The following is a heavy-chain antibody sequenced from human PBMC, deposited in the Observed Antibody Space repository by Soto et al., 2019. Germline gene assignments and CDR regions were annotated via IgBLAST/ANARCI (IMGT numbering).Heavy chain of an antibody. CDR1: GFTFSSYG. D-gene: IGHD3-10*02. Sequence: PGGSLRLSCAASGFTFSSYGMHWVRQAPGKGLEWVAVISYDGSNKYYADSAKGRFTISRDNSKNTLYLQMNSLRAEDTAVYYCAKDVRGVLGSYYYGMDVWGQGTTVTVSS. V-gene: IGHV3-30*18. CDR3: AKDVRGVLGSYYYGMDV. J-gene: IGHJ6*02. CDR2: ISYDGSNK.